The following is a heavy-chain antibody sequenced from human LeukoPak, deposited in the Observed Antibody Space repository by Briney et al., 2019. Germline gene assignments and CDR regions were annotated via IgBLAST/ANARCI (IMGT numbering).Heavy chain of an antibody. D-gene: IGHD3-10*01. CDR2: IYYSGST. Sequence: SVTLSLTCTVSGGSISSYYWSWIRQPPGKGLEWIGYIYYSGSTNYNPSLKSRVTISVDTSKNQFSLKLSSVTAADTAVYYCVRDHYGSGTFDYWGQGTLVTVSS. CDR3: VRDHYGSGTFDY. V-gene: IGHV4-59*01. J-gene: IGHJ4*02. CDR1: GGSISSYY.